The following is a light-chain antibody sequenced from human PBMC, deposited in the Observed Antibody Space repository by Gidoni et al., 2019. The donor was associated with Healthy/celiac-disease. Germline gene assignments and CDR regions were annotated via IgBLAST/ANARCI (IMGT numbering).Light chain of an antibody. CDR3: QQSYSTPCHT. J-gene: IGKJ2*01. CDR1: QSISSY. V-gene: IGKV1-39*01. Sequence: DIQMTQSPSSLSASVGDRVTITCRASQSISSYLHWYQQKPGKAPIKVQWQWVWDRFHSHHQQCQPEDFSTYYFQQSYSTPCHTFGQGTKLEIK.